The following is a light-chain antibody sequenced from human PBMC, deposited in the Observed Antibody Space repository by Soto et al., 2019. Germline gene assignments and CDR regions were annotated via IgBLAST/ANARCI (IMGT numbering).Light chain of an antibody. V-gene: IGKV3-20*01. CDR1: ESVSSSF. CDR2: RTS. CDR3: QHYGNSLWT. J-gene: IGKJ1*01. Sequence: EVVLTQSPGTLSLSPGERATLSCRASESVSSSFLTWYQQKPGQAPRLLIYRTSNRVTGIPDRFSGSGSGTVFTLTISRLEPEDFAVYFGQHYGNSLWTSGEGTKVEIK.